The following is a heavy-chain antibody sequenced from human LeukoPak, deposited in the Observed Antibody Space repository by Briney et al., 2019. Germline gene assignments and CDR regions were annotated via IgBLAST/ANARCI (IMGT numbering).Heavy chain of an antibody. CDR1: GYTFTGYY. J-gene: IGHJ5*02. CDR3: ARNEYSSSWYWFDP. CDR2: INPNSGGT. V-gene: IGHV1-2*02. Sequence: ASVKVSCKASGYTFTGYYMHWVRQAPGQGLEWMGWINPNSGGTNYAQKFQGRVTMTRDTSISTAYMELSRLRSDNTAVYYCARNEYSSSWYWFDPWGQGTLVTVSS. D-gene: IGHD6-13*01.